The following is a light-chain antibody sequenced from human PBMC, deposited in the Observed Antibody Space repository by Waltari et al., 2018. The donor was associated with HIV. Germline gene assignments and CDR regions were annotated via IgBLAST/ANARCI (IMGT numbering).Light chain of an antibody. CDR2: DAS. Sequence: EIVLTQSPVTLSLSLGERATLSCRASQIVRNFLAWYQEKPGQAPRLLIYDASARASGIPDRFSGAGSGTDYTLTISSLEPEDFAVYYCQQRSDWPLTFGGGTKVDFK. CDR1: QIVRNF. J-gene: IGKJ4*01. CDR3: QQRSDWPLT. V-gene: IGKV3-11*01.